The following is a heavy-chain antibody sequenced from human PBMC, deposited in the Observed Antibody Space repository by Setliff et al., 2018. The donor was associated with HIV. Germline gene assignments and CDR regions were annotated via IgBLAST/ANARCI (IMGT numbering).Heavy chain of an antibody. Sequence: GASVKVSCKASGYTFTDYFIHWVRQAPGQGLEWMGWINPNSGGTSYAQKFRGRVTFTRDTSASTAYMELSGLGFEDTAVYYCARLSSAAMWGGGAFDIWGQGTMVTVSS. J-gene: IGHJ3*02. CDR2: INPNSGGT. D-gene: IGHD2-2*01. CDR3: ARLSSAAMWGGGAFDI. CDR1: GYTFTDYF. V-gene: IGHV1-2*02.